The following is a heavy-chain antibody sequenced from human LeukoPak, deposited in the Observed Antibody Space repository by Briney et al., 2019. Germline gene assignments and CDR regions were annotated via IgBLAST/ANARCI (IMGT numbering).Heavy chain of an antibody. CDR3: ARDGSTIFGVDHAFDI. D-gene: IGHD3-3*01. J-gene: IGHJ3*02. Sequence: GGSLRLSCAASGFTVSSNYMSWVRQAPGKGLEWVSVIYSGGSTYYSDSVKGRFTISRDNAKNSLYLQMNSLRAEDTAVYYCARDGSTIFGVDHAFDIWGQGTMVTVSS. CDR1: GFTVSSNY. CDR2: IYSGGST. V-gene: IGHV3-53*01.